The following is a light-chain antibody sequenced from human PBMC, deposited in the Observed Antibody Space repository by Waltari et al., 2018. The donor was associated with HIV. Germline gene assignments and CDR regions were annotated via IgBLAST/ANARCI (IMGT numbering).Light chain of an antibody. CDR2: EVT. CDR3: CSFAGSTSWV. J-gene: IGLJ3*02. CDR1: TSDIASYNF. Sequence: QSALTQPASVSASPGQSITFSCTGTTSDIASYNFFSWYQQHPGKAPSPMIYEVTKRPSGVSYRLSGSKSGNTASLTISGLQAEDEADYYCCSFAGSTSWVFGGGTKLTVL. V-gene: IGLV2-23*02.